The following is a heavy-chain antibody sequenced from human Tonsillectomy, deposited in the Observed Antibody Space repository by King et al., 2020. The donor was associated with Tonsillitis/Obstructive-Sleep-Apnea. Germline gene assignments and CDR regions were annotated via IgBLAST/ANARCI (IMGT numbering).Heavy chain of an antibody. CDR1: GFSLSTSGMC. D-gene: IGHD4-17*01. CDR2: IDWDDDK. J-gene: IGHJ6*03. V-gene: IGHV2-70*11. CDR3: ARIRVSVTTRRGYYMDV. Sequence: TLKESGPALVKPTQTLTLTCTFSGFSLSTSGMCVRWIRQPPGKALEWLARIDWDDDKYYSTSLKTRLTISKDTSKNQVVLTMTNMDPVDTATYYCARIRVSVTTRRGYYMDVWGKGTTVTVSS.